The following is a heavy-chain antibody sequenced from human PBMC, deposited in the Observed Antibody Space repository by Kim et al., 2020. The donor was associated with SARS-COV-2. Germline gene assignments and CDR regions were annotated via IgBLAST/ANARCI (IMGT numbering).Heavy chain of an antibody. CDR1: GFTFSSYA. V-gene: IGHV3-30*04. CDR3: ARDSGEIVVVPAAMPVYYGMDV. Sequence: GGSLRLSCAASGFTFSSYAMHWVRQAPGKGLEWVAVISYDGSNKYYADSVKGRFTISRDNSKNTLYLQMNSLRAEDTAVYYCARDSGEIVVVPAAMPVYYGMDVWGQGTTVTVSS. CDR2: ISYDGSNK. J-gene: IGHJ6*02. D-gene: IGHD2-2*01.